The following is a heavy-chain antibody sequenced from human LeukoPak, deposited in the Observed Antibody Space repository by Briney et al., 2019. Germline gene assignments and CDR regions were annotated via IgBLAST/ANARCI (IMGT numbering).Heavy chain of an antibody. Sequence: GESLRISCKGSGYSFTSYWISWVRQMPGKGLGWMVRIDPSDSYTNYSPSFQGHVTISADKSISTAYLQWSSLKASDTAMYYCASAVGSGSYLPYYYYGMDVWGKGTTVTVSS. V-gene: IGHV5-10-1*01. CDR1: GYSFTSYW. CDR2: IDPSDSYT. CDR3: ASAVGSGSYLPYYYYGMDV. J-gene: IGHJ6*04. D-gene: IGHD3-10*01.